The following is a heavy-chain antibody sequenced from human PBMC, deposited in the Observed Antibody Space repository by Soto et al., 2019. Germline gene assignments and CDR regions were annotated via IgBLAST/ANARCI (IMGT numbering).Heavy chain of an antibody. CDR3: ARRGSGHTFDY. CDR2: LYSGST. J-gene: IGHJ4*02. CDR1: GASISRGGFH. D-gene: IGHD3-10*01. V-gene: IGHV4-39*01. Sequence: SETLSLTCGVPGASISRGGFHWGWIRQPPGQGLEWIGSLYSGSTYYNPSLKSRVTISADTSKNEFSLRLTSVTAADTAVYYCARRGSGHTFDYWGQGTLVTVSS.